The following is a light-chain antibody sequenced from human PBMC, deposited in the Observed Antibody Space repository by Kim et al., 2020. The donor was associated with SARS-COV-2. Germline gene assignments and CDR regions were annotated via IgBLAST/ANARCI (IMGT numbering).Light chain of an antibody. Sequence: PGERVTLSCRASQSASSNYLAWYQQKPGQAPRLLIYATSNRATGVPDRFSGSRSETDFTLSISRLEPEDFAVYYCQQYVSSPPLYTFGQGTKLEI. J-gene: IGKJ2*01. CDR2: ATS. CDR3: QQYVSSPPLYT. CDR1: QSASSNY. V-gene: IGKV3-20*01.